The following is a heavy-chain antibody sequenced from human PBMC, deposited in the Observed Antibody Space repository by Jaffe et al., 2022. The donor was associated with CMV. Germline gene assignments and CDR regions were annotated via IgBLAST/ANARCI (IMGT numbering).Heavy chain of an antibody. V-gene: IGHV3-48*03. D-gene: IGHD3-22*01. CDR3: ARVGGHYYDHNAFDI. J-gene: IGHJ3*02. Sequence: EVQLVESGGGLVQPGGSLRLSCAASGFTFSSYEMNWVRQAPGKGLEWVSYISSSGSTIYYADSVKGRFTISRDNAKNSLYLQMNSLRAEDTAVYYCARVGGHYYDHNAFDIWGQGTMVTVSS. CDR1: GFTFSSYE. CDR2: ISSSGSTI.